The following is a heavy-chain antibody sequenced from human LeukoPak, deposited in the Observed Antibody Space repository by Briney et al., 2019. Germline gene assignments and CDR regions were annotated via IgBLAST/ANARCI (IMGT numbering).Heavy chain of an antibody. Sequence: GGSLRLSCAASGFTFSSSWMNWVRQAPGKGLVWVSRINTDGSSANYADSVKGRFTISRDNAKNTLYLQMNSLRAEDTAVYYCATTPPGFYDSSGYYLISYFDYWGQGTLVTVSS. CDR2: INTDGSSA. CDR3: ATTPPGFYDSSGYYLISYFDY. J-gene: IGHJ4*02. V-gene: IGHV3-74*01. D-gene: IGHD3-22*01. CDR1: GFTFSSSW.